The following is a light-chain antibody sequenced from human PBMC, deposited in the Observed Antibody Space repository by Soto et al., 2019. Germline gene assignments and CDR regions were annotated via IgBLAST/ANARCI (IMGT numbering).Light chain of an antibody. CDR1: QTGSNSY. CDR3: QQYNNWPRT. CDR2: GAS. J-gene: IGKJ1*01. Sequence: IVLTQSPGTLSLSPGERATLSCRASQTGSNSYLAWYQQKPGQAPRLLIYGASTRATGIPARFSGSGSGTEFTLTISSLQSEDFAVYYCQQYNNWPRTFGQGTKVDIK. V-gene: IGKV3-15*01.